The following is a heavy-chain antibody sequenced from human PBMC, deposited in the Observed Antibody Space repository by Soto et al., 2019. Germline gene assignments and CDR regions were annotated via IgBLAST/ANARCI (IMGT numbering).Heavy chain of an antibody. J-gene: IGHJ4*02. CDR3: GKMEGMDPWADSFDY. CDR1: GFTFSDFA. D-gene: IGHD6-13*01. CDR2: IYGGGNGP. V-gene: IGHV3-23*01. Sequence: EVQVLESGGGLVQPGGSLRLSCAATGFTFSDFAMSWVRQAPGKGLEWVSRIYGGGNGPHYADSVKGRVTISRDNSKNTMYLQMNGLRAEDTGVYYCGKMEGMDPWADSFDYWGQGTLVTVSS.